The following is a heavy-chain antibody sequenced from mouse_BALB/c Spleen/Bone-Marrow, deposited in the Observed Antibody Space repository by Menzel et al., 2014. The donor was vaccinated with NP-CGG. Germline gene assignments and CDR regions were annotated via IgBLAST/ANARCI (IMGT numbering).Heavy chain of an antibody. CDR2: INPYNDGT. CDR3: AREDYYGSSYGY. CDR1: GYTFTSYV. J-gene: IGHJ2*01. D-gene: IGHD1-1*01. V-gene: IGHV1-14*01. Sequence: VQLKESGPELVKPGASVKMSCKASGYTFTSYVMHWVKQQPGHGLEWIGYINPYNDGTKYNEKFKGKATLTSDKSSSTAYMGLSSLTSEDSAVYDCAREDYYGSSYGYWGQGTTLTVSS.